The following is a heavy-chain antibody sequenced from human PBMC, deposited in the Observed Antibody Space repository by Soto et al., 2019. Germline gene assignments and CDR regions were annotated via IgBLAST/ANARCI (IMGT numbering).Heavy chain of an antibody. CDR2: ISSASSEA. CDR3: AKVAY. CDR1: GFTFSRVC. Sequence: GGSLRLSCEASGFTFSRVCMNWVRQVPGKGLEWVASISSASSEAWYADSGKGRCIISRDNAQNSLFLQMNTLRPADSAIYYCAKVAYWGPGTQVTVSS. V-gene: IGHV3-21*04. J-gene: IGHJ4*02.